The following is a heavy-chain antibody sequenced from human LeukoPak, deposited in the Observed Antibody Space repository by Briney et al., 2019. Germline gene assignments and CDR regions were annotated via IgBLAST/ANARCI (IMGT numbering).Heavy chain of an antibody. CDR2: FDPEDGET. V-gene: IGHV1-24*01. D-gene: IGHD3-10*01. CDR3: ATDLGNYYGSGSYYNGDY. Sequence: ASVTVSCTVSGYTLTELSMHWVRQAPGKGLEWMGGFDPEDGETIYAQKFQGRVTMTEDTSTDTAYMELSSLRSEDTAVYYCATDLGNYYGSGSYYNGDYWGQGTLVTVSS. CDR1: GYTLTELS. J-gene: IGHJ4*02.